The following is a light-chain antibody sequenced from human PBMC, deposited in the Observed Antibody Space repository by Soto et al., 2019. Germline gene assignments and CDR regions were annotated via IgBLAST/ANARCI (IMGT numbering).Light chain of an antibody. CDR3: CSFTTSSTYV. CDR1: SSDVGCYNY. V-gene: IGLV2-14*01. CDR2: DVT. Sequence: QSALTQPASVSGSPGQSITISCTGTSSDVGCYNYVSWYQQYPGKAPKVMIYDVTNRPSGVSNRFSGSRSGNTASLTISGLQAEDEADYYCCSFTTSSTYVFGTGTKLTVL. J-gene: IGLJ1*01.